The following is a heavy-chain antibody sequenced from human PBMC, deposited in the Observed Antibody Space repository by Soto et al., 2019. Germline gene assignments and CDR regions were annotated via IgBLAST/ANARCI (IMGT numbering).Heavy chain of an antibody. Sequence: PGGSLRLSCAASGFTLSGYAMDWVRQAPGKGLEYVAVIRSDGTSTYYADSVKGRFTISRDNSKNTLYLQMNSLRAEDTAVYYCARDQSGLAADGILFLRWFDPWGQGTLVTVSS. J-gene: IGHJ5*02. CDR2: IRSDGTST. CDR3: ARDQSGLAADGILFLRWFDP. CDR1: GFTLSGYA. D-gene: IGHD6-13*01. V-gene: IGHV3-64*04.